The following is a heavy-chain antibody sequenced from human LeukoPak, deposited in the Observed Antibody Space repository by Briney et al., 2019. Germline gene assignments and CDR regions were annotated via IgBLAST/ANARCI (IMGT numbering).Heavy chain of an antibody. J-gene: IGHJ4*02. CDR1: GYTFTSYG. Sequence: GASVKVSCKASGYTFTSYGTSWVRQAPGQGLEWMGWISAYNGNTNYAQKLQGRVTMTTDTSTSTAYMELRSLRSDDTAVYYCARHYDILTGYPIRFDYWGQGTLVTVSS. CDR2: ISAYNGNT. CDR3: ARHYDILTGYPIRFDY. D-gene: IGHD3-9*01. V-gene: IGHV1-18*01.